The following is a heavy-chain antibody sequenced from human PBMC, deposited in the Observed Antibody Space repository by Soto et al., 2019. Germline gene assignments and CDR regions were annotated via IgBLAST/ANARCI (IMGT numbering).Heavy chain of an antibody. V-gene: IGHV3-23*01. J-gene: IGHJ4*02. CDR2: IVGSAGST. Sequence: GGSLRLSCVASGFTFSSCAMGWVRQAPGKGLEWVSAIVGSAGSTFYADSVKGRFTISRDNSKSTLFLQMNSLRAEDTAVYYCAKYDASGYPRAPFDYWGQGTLVTVSS. D-gene: IGHD3-22*01. CDR1: GFTFSSCA. CDR3: AKYDASGYPRAPFDY.